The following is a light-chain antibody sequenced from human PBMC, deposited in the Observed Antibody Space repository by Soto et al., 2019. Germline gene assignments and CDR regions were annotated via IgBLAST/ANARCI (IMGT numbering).Light chain of an antibody. Sequence: QSVLTQPASVSGSPGQSITISCTGASGDIGSHSYVSWYQQHPGKAPKLLIYEITTRPSGVSNRFSGSRSGNTASLTISGLQAEDEADYYCSSYTSGTTLYVFGTGTKVTVL. CDR2: EIT. J-gene: IGLJ1*01. CDR1: SGDIGSHSY. CDR3: SSYTSGTTLYV. V-gene: IGLV2-14*01.